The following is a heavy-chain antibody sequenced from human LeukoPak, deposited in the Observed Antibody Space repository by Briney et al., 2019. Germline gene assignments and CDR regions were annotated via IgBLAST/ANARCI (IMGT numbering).Heavy chain of an antibody. CDR3: AKEGSGWYFY. Sequence: PGGSLRLSCAASGFTFSSYAMHWVRQAPGKGLEWVAVISFDGSNKYYADSVKGRFTISRDNSKNTLYLQMNSLRAEDTAVYYCAKEGSGWYFYWGQGTLVTVSS. V-gene: IGHV3-30*04. CDR1: GFTFSSYA. J-gene: IGHJ4*02. CDR2: ISFDGSNK. D-gene: IGHD6-19*01.